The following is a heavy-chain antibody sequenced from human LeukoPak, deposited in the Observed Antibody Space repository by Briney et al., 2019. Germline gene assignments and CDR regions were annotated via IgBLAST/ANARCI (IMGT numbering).Heavy chain of an antibody. Sequence: GGSLRLSCAASGFTFSSYAMHWVRQAPGKGLEYVSAISSNGGSTYYASSVKGRFTISRDNSKNTLYLQMGSLRAEDVAVYYCARAHSSGWYGGFDYWGQGTLVTVSS. CDR2: ISSNGGST. CDR1: GFTFSSYA. V-gene: IGHV3-64*01. D-gene: IGHD6-19*01. J-gene: IGHJ4*02. CDR3: ARAHSSGWYGGFDY.